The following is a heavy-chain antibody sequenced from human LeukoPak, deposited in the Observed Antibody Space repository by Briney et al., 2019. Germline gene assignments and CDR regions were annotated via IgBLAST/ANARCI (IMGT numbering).Heavy chain of an antibody. J-gene: IGHJ4*02. Sequence: PGGSLRLSCAASGFTFSSYSMNWVRQAPGKGLEWVSYISSSSSTIYYADSVKGRFTISRDNAKNSLYLQMNSLRAEDTAVYYCARDAGIAAGQRLEYWGQGTLVTVSS. D-gene: IGHD6-13*01. CDR1: GFTFSSYS. V-gene: IGHV3-48*04. CDR2: ISSSSSTI. CDR3: ARDAGIAAGQRLEY.